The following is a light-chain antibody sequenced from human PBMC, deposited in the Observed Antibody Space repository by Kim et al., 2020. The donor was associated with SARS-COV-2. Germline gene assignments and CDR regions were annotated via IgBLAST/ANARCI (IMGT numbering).Light chain of an antibody. CDR2: WAS. J-gene: IGKJ2*01. Sequence: RATINCKSDQKVVCGHSNNDCLSWYQQKPGQPPKLLIYWASTRKSGVPERFRGSGSGTDFALTINGLQAEDVAVYFCQQHSGTPHTFGQGTKLEI. CDR3: QQHSGTPHT. V-gene: IGKV4-1*01. CDR1: QKVVCGHSNNDC.